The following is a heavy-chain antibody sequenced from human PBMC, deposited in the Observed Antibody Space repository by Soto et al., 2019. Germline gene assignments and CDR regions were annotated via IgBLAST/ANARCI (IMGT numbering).Heavy chain of an antibody. CDR1: GGSISSSGYY. V-gene: IGHV4-39*01. CDR2: IYYSGST. Sequence: PSETLSLTCTVSGGSISSSGYYGGWIRQPPGKGLEWIGSIYYSGSTYYNPSLKSRVTISVDTSKNQFSLKLSSVTAADTAVYYCATLVRGKIAAARDYWGQGTLVTVSS. D-gene: IGHD6-13*01. J-gene: IGHJ4*02. CDR3: ATLVRGKIAAARDY.